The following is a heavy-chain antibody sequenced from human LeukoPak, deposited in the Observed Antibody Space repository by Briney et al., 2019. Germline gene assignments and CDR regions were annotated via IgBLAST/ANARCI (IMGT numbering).Heavy chain of an antibody. D-gene: IGHD3-22*01. CDR3: AGRDSSGPPPLYYFDY. V-gene: IGHV4-34*01. Sequence: SETLPLTCTVYGGSFSGYYWSWIRPPPGKGLEWIGEINHSGSTNYNPSLKSRVTISVDTSKNQFSLKLSSVTAADTAVYYCAGRDSSGPPPLYYFDYWGQGTLVTVPS. J-gene: IGHJ4*02. CDR2: INHSGST. CDR1: GGSFSGYY.